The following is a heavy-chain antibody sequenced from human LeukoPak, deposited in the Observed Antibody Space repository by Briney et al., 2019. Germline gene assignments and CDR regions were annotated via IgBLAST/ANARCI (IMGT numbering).Heavy chain of an antibody. CDR3: AKMRYSGYGDFDY. CDR2: ISYDGSNK. D-gene: IGHD5-12*01. CDR1: GFTFSSYG. V-gene: IGHV3-30*18. Sequence: GGSLRLSCAASGFTFSSYGTHWVRQAPGKGLEWVAVISYDGSNKYYADSVKGRFTISRDNSKNTLYLQMNSLRAEDTAVYYCAKMRYSGYGDFDYWGQGTLVTVSS. J-gene: IGHJ4*02.